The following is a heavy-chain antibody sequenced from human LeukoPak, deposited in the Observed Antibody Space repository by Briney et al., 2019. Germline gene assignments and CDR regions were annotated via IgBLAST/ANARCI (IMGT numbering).Heavy chain of an antibody. CDR3: ARGPPDYGDYACGY. CDR1: GFTFSSYE. D-gene: IGHD4-17*01. CDR2: ISSSGSTI. V-gene: IGHV3-48*03. Sequence: GGSLRLSCAASGFTFSSYEMNWVRQAPGKGLEWVSYISSSGSTIYYADSVKGRFTISRDNAKNSLYLQMNSLRAEDTAVYYCARGPPDYGDYACGYWGQGTLVTVSS. J-gene: IGHJ4*02.